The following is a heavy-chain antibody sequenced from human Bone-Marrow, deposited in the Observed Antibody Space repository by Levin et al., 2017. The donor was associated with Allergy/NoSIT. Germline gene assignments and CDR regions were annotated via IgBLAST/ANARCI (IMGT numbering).Heavy chain of an antibody. J-gene: IGHJ3*02. V-gene: IGHV3-30*18. CDR1: GFRFSVYG. Sequence: GESLKISCEASGFRFSVYGMHWVRQAPGKGLQWLAVISYDGSNEYYSDSVKGRFSISRDNSKKTIYLQMNSLRAGDTAVYFCAKDQDGSGIKFAFHALDSWGLGTLVTVSS. CDR2: ISYDGSNE. CDR3: AKDQDGSGIKFAFHALDS. D-gene: IGHD3-10*01.